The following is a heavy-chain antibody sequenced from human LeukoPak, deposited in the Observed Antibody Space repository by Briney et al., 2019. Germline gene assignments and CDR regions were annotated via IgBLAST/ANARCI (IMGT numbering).Heavy chain of an antibody. D-gene: IGHD3-22*01. CDR3: ARVDYDSSGYFDY. J-gene: IGHJ4*02. Sequence: SETLSLTCTVSGGSISGYYWSWIRQPPGKGLVWIGYIYYSGSTNYNPSLKSRVTMSIDTSKNQFSLKVTSVTAADTAVYYCARVDYDSSGYFDYWGQGTPVTVSS. CDR1: GGSISGYY. V-gene: IGHV4-59*01. CDR2: IYYSGST.